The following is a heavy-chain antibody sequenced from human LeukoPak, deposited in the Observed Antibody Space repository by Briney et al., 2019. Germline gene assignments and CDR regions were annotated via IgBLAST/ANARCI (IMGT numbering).Heavy chain of an antibody. Sequence: ASVKVSCKASGYTFTSYYMHWVRQAPGQGLEWMGIINPSGGSTSYAQKFQGRVTMTRDTSTSTVYMELSSLRSEDTAVYYCASGLSKNYDFWSGAYYFGYWGQGTLVTVSS. V-gene: IGHV1-46*01. CDR3: ASGLSKNYDFWSGAYYFGY. CDR1: GYTFTSYY. D-gene: IGHD3-3*01. CDR2: INPSGGST. J-gene: IGHJ4*02.